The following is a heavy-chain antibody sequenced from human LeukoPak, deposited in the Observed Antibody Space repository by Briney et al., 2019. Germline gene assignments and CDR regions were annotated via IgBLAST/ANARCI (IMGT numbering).Heavy chain of an antibody. CDR2: ISAYNGNT. Sequence: GASVKVSCKASGYTFTSYGISWVRQALGQGLEWMGWISAYNGNTNYAQKLQGRVTMTTDTSTSTAYMELRSLRSDDTAVYYCERDPGYCSSTSCFPADYWGQGTLVTVSS. D-gene: IGHD2-2*01. V-gene: IGHV1-18*01. CDR3: ERDPGYCSSTSCFPADY. CDR1: GYTFTSYG. J-gene: IGHJ4*02.